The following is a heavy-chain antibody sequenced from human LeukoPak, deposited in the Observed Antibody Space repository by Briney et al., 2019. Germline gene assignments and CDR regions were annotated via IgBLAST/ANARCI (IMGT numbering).Heavy chain of an antibody. V-gene: IGHV4-59*04. CDR3: ARASMRRRDGYNRHYEIDH. CDR2: INDNGGS. J-gene: IGHJ1*01. Sequence: SETLSLTCTVSGGSISSYYWSWIRQPPGKGLEWIGDINDNGGSYYNPSLKNRVSISLDTSKNQFSLTLNSVTAADTAVYYCARASMRRRDGYNRHYEIDHWGQGTLVTVSS. CDR1: GGSISSYY. D-gene: IGHD5-24*01.